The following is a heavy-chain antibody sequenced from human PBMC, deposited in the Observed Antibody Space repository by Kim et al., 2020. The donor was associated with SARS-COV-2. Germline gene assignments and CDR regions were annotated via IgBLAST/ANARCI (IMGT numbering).Heavy chain of an antibody. CDR3: ARGYRRTMIVVVITTDYYYMDV. D-gene: IGHD3-22*01. Sequence: ASVKVSCKASGYTFTSYDINWVRQATGQGLEWMGWMNPNSGNTGYAQKFQGRVTMTRNTSISTAYMELSSLRSEDTAVYYCARGYRRTMIVVVITTDYYYMDVWGKGATVTVSS. CDR2: MNPNSGNT. CDR1: GYTFTSYD. J-gene: IGHJ6*03. V-gene: IGHV1-8*01.